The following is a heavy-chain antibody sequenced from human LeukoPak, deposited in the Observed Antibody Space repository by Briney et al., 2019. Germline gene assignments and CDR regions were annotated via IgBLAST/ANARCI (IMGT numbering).Heavy chain of an antibody. CDR3: AKAPVTTCRGAYCYPFDY. CDR2: ISDSGNT. V-gene: IGHV3-23*01. Sequence: GGSLRLSCAASGFTFSSYGMHWVRQAPGKGLEWVSAISDSGNTYHADSVKGRFTISRDSSKNTLFLQMNRLRPEDGAVYYCAKAPVTTCRGAYCYPFDYWGQGTLVTVSS. CDR1: GFTFSSYG. D-gene: IGHD2-21*01. J-gene: IGHJ4*02.